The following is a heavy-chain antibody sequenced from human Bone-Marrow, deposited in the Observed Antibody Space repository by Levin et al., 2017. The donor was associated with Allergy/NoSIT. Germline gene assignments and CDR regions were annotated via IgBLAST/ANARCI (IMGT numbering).Heavy chain of an antibody. V-gene: IGHV4-59*01. J-gene: IGHJ4*02. D-gene: IGHD3-10*01. CDR1: GGSISGYY. CDR2: SCYSGST. CDR3: ARSVAGEFDY. Sequence: SETLSLTCTVSGGSISGYYWSWVRQPPGKGLEWVGHSCYSGSTNYNPSLKSRVTISINTSKNQFSLNLTSVTAADTAFYYCARSVAGEFDYWGQGTLVTVSS.